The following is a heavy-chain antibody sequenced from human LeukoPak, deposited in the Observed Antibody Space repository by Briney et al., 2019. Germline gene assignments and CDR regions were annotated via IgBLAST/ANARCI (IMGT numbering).Heavy chain of an antibody. CDR3: ARPLSYPNWFDP. V-gene: IGHV1-2*02. Sequence: ASVKVSCKASGYTFTGYSMHLVRQAPAQGLEWVGWINPNSGGTNYAQKFQGRVTMTRDTSISTAYMELSRLRSDDTAVYYCARPLSYPNWFDPWGQGTLVTVSS. CDR2: INPNSGGT. J-gene: IGHJ5*02. CDR1: GYTFTGYS.